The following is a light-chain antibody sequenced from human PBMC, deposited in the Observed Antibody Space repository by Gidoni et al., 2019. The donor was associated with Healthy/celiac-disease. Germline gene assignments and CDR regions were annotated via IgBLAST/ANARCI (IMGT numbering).Light chain of an antibody. CDR3: QQYNSYAWT. J-gene: IGKJ1*01. CDR2: KAS. CDR1: QSISSW. V-gene: IGKV1-5*03. Sequence: DIQLTPSPSTLSASVGDRVTITCRASQSISSWLAWYQQKPGKAPKHLIYKASSLESGVPSRFSGSGSGTEFTLTISSLQPDDFATYYCQQYNSYAWTFGQXTKVEIK.